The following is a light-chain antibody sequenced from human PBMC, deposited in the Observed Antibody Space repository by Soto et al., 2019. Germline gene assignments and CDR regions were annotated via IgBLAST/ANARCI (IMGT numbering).Light chain of an antibody. Sequence: DTQMTQSPSTLSASVGDRVTITCRASQSIRSLLAWYQQRPGKAPNVLISDASSLKSGVPSRFSGSGSGTEFALTISSLQPDDFATYYCLQYNSYPWTFGQGTMVEIK. V-gene: IGKV1-5*01. J-gene: IGKJ1*01. CDR2: DAS. CDR1: QSIRSL. CDR3: LQYNSYPWT.